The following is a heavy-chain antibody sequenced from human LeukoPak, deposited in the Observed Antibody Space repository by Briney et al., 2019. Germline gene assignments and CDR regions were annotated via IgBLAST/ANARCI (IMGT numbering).Heavy chain of an antibody. D-gene: IGHD2-2*01. CDR1: GFSFSSYA. CDR3: AKGLTWDSTSCSD. J-gene: IGHJ4*02. CDR2: IVGSGGNM. V-gene: IGHV3-23*01. Sequence: PGGSLRLSCAASGFSFSSYAMSWVRQAPGKGLEWVSAIVGSGGNMYYADSVKGRFTISRDNFKSTLYLRMNSLRAEDTAFYYCAKGLTWDSTSCSDWGQGTLVTVSS.